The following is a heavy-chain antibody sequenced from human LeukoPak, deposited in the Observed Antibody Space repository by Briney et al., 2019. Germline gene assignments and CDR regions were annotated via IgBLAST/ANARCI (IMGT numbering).Heavy chain of an antibody. CDR1: GGSISSSSYY. Sequence: SETLSLTCTVSGGSISSSSYYWGWIRQPPGKGLEWIGSIYYSGNTYYNPSLKSRVIISLDTSKKQFSLKLSFVTAADTAVYYCARDGRESPYYFDFWGQGTLVTVSS. J-gene: IGHJ4*02. CDR3: ARDGRESPYYFDF. CDR2: IYYSGNT. D-gene: IGHD5-24*01. V-gene: IGHV4-39*07.